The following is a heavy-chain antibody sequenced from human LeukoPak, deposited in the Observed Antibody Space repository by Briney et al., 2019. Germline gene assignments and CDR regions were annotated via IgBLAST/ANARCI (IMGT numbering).Heavy chain of an antibody. Sequence: SETLSLTCTVSGGSVSSGSYYWSWIRQPPGKGLEWIGYIYHSGSTNYNPSLKSRVTISVGTSKNQFSLKLSSVTAADTAVYYCARGGGYASPIGYWGQGALVTVSS. J-gene: IGHJ4*02. CDR2: IYHSGST. V-gene: IGHV4-61*01. CDR1: GGSVSSGSYY. D-gene: IGHD5-12*01. CDR3: ARGGGYASPIGY.